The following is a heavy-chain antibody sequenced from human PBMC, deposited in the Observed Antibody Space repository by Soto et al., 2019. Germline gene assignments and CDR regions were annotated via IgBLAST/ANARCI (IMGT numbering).Heavy chain of an antibody. CDR3: ARGQGDDSRGFDP. CDR2: GHNVDNI. D-gene: IGHD3-22*01. CDR1: GSSFSTYY. V-gene: IGHV4-4*07. J-gene: IGHJ5*02. Sequence: PAETLSLTCRVSGSSFSTYYWIWLRQPAGKGLEWIGRGHNVDNISYNPSPKSRGTMSVEPSKNQVSLKLRSVTATDTAVYYCARGQGDDSRGFDPGGTGIQVTVSS.